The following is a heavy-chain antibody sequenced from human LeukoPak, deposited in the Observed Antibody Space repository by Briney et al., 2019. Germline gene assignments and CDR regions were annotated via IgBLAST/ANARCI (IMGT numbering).Heavy chain of an antibody. Sequence: PSETLSLTCTVSGGSVTSGPYYWSWIRQPPGKGLEWIGYIYHSGNTNYNPSFKSRVTISVDRSKNQFSLKLSSVTAADTAVYYCAREGGSYSDIAEYFQHWGQGTLVTVSS. J-gene: IGHJ1*01. V-gene: IGHV4-61*01. CDR2: IYHSGNT. D-gene: IGHD4-17*01. CDR3: AREGGSYSDIAEYFQH. CDR1: GGSVTSGPYY.